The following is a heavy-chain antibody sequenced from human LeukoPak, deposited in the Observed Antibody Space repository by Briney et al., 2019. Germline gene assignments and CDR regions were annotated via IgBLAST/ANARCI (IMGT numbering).Heavy chain of an antibody. CDR1: GGSISSSSYY. V-gene: IGHV4-39*07. J-gene: IGHJ5*02. Sequence: SETLSLTCTVSGGSISSSSYYWGWIRQPPGKGLEWIGSIYYSGSTYYNPPLKSRVTISVDASNKQFSLKLSSVTAADTAVYYCARVYGGVWGSSRYWHNWFDPWGQGTLVTVSS. D-gene: IGHD3-16*02. CDR2: IYYSGST. CDR3: ARVYGGVWGSSRYWHNWFDP.